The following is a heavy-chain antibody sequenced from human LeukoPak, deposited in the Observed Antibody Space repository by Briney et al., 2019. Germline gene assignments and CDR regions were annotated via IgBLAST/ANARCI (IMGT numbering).Heavy chain of an antibody. J-gene: IGHJ6*02. CDR1: GYTFTGYY. D-gene: IGHD6-13*01. Sequence: ASVKVSCKASGYTFTGYYMHWVRQAPGQGLEWMGWINPNSGGTNYAQKFQGRVTMTRDTSISTAYMELSRLRSDDTAVYYCARDLAPYSSSWYYYYYGMDVRGQGTTVTVSS. CDR2: INPNSGGT. CDR3: ARDLAPYSSSWYYYYYGMDV. V-gene: IGHV1-2*02.